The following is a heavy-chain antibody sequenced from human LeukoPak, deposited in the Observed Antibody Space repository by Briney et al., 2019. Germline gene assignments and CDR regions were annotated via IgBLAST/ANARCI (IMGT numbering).Heavy chain of an antibody. V-gene: IGHV3-7*01. Sequence: GGSLRLSCAASGFTFSSYWMSWVRQAPGKGLEWVANIKQDGSEKYYVDSVKGRFTISRDNAKNSLYLQMNSLRAEDTAVYYCARILYYYGSGSYYFDYWVQGTLVTVSS. CDR2: IKQDGSEK. CDR3: ARILYYYGSGSYYFDY. J-gene: IGHJ4*02. CDR1: GFTFSSYW. D-gene: IGHD3-10*01.